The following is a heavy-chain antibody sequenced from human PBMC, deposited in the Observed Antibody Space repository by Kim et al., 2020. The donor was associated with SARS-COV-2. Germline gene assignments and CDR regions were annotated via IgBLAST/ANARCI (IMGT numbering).Heavy chain of an antibody. D-gene: IGHD2-15*01. Sequence: GGSLRLSCAASGFTFSSYAMSWVRQAPGKGLEWVSGINSSGGSTYYADSVKGRFTISRDNSRNTLYLQMNSLRAEDTAVYYCARQGIGRYCSGGSCYFFDYWGQGTLVTVSS. V-gene: IGHV3-23*01. J-gene: IGHJ4*02. CDR1: GFTFSSYA. CDR2: INSSGGST. CDR3: ARQGIGRYCSGGSCYFFDY.